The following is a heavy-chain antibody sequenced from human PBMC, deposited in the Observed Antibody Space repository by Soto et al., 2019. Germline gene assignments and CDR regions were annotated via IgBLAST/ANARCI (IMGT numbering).Heavy chain of an antibody. CDR3: ARYQGYPDHRDY. D-gene: IGHD1-1*01. Sequence: QVQLVQSGAEVKKPGSSVQVSCKASGGTFSSYTISWVRQAPGQGLEWMGRIIPILGIANYAQKFQGRVTITADKSTSTAYMELSSLRSEDTAVYYCARYQGYPDHRDYWGQGTLVTVSS. J-gene: IGHJ4*02. CDR2: IIPILGIA. CDR1: GGTFSSYT. V-gene: IGHV1-69*02.